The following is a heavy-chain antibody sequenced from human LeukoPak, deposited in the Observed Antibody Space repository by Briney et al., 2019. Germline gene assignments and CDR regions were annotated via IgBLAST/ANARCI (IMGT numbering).Heavy chain of an antibody. CDR3: ARDGRFPPEVLPRYFDY. V-gene: IGHV4-4*02. Sequence: SETLSLTCAVSGGSISSSNWWSWVRQPPGKGLEWIGEIYHSGSTNYNPSLKSRVTISVDKSKNQFSLKLSSVTAADTAVYYCARDGRFPPEVLPRYFDYWGQGTLVTVSS. CDR1: GGSISSSNW. D-gene: IGHD1-26*01. CDR2: IYHSGST. J-gene: IGHJ4*02.